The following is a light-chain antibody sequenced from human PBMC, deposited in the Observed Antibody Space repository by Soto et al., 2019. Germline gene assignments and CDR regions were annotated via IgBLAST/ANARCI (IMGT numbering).Light chain of an antibody. CDR3: QQYNNWPPPYT. Sequence: EIVMTQSPATLSMSPGERATLSCRASQSISYNLAWYQQKPGQAPRLLIYGASTRATGIPARFSGSGSGTDFTLTVSSLQSEAFAIYYCQQYNNWPPPYTFGQGTKLENK. CDR1: QSISYN. J-gene: IGKJ2*01. V-gene: IGKV3-15*01. CDR2: GAS.